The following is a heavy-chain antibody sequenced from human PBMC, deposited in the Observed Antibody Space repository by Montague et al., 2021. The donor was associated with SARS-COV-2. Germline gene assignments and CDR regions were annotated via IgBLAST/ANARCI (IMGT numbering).Heavy chain of an antibody. Sequence: TLSLTCTVSGGSISSGGYDWSWIRQHPGKGLEGIGYIYYSGSTYYNPSLKSRLTISVDTSKNRFSLKLSSVTAADTAMYYCAIARVVVPTTRNWFDPWGQGTLVTVSS. CDR1: GGSISSGGYD. J-gene: IGHJ5*02. CDR2: IYYSGST. V-gene: IGHV4-31*03. CDR3: AIARVVVPTTRNWFDP. D-gene: IGHD2-2*01.